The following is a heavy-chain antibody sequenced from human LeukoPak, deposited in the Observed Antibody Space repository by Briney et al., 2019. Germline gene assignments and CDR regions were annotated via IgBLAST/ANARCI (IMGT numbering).Heavy chain of an antibody. D-gene: IGHD6-6*01. Sequence: SETLSLTCNVSGGSISYYYWSWIRQPPGKGLEWIGYIQNSGSTNFNPSLKSRVTISVDTPKNQFSLKLSSVTAADTAVYYCARDRIAARPSLDYWGQGTLVTVSS. CDR3: ARDRIAARPSLDY. CDR1: GGSISYYY. CDR2: IQNSGST. J-gene: IGHJ4*02. V-gene: IGHV4-59*12.